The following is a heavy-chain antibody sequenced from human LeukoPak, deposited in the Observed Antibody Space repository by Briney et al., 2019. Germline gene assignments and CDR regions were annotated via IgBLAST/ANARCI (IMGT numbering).Heavy chain of an antibody. CDR1: GLTFSSYW. CDR2: INGDGSTK. Sequence: GGFLRLSCVASGLTFSSYWMHWVRQAPGKGLEWVSCINGDGSTKSYADSVKGRFTVSRDNAKNTLYLQMNSLRAADTAVYFCVKEVFNWGQGTLVTVSS. CDR3: VKEVFN. J-gene: IGHJ4*02. V-gene: IGHV3-74*01.